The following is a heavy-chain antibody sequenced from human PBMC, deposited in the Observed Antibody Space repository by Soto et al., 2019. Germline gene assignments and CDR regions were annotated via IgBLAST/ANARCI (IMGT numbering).Heavy chain of an antibody. CDR1: GGSFSPNY. Sequence: SETLSLTCTLSGGSFSPNYWAWIRQPPGKGLEWIGYIYYGGTTNYNPSLKSRVTISVDTSKNQFSLKLTSVTAADTAVYYCARDKITGLFDYWGQGTLVTVSS. CDR2: IYYGGTT. CDR3: ARDKITGLFDY. V-gene: IGHV4-59*12. D-gene: IGHD2-8*02. J-gene: IGHJ4*02.